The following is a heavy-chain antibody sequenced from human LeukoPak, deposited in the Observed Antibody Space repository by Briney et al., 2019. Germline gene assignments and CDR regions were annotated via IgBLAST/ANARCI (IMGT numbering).Heavy chain of an antibody. CDR1: GGSISSYY. D-gene: IGHD3-3*01. CDR2: IYYSGST. V-gene: IGHV4-59*12. CDR3: ARVGGVADKYYFDY. J-gene: IGHJ4*02. Sequence: SETLSLTCSVSGGSISSYYWSWIRQPPGKGLEWIGYIYYSGSTNYNPSLKSRVTISVDTSKNQFSLKLSSVTAADTAVYYCARVGGVADKYYFDYWGQGTLVTVSS.